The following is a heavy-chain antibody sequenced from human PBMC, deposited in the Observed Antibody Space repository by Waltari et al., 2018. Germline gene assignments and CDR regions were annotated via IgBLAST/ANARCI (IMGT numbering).Heavy chain of an antibody. CDR3: AREGYCSSTSCNDAFDI. CDR1: Y. V-gene: IGHV3-11*01. D-gene: IGHD2-2*01. CDR2: ISSSGSTI. Sequence: YMSWIRQAPGKGLEWVSYISSSGSTIYYADSVKGRFTISRDNAKNSLYLQMNSLRAEDTAVYYCAREGYCSSTSCNDAFDIWGQGTMVTVSS. J-gene: IGHJ3*02.